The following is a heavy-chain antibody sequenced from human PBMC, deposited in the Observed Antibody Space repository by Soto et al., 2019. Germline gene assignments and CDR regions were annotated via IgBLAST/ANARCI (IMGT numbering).Heavy chain of an antibody. V-gene: IGHV1-69*13. Sequence: SVKVSCKASGGTFSSYAIGWVRQAPGQGLEWMGGIIPIFGTANYAQKFQGRVTITADESTSTAYMELSSLRSEDTAVYYCARVPRRYCSSTSCYEVDPWGQGTLVTVSS. CDR2: IIPIFGTA. CDR3: ARVPRRYCSSTSCYEVDP. J-gene: IGHJ5*02. CDR1: GGTFSSYA. D-gene: IGHD2-2*01.